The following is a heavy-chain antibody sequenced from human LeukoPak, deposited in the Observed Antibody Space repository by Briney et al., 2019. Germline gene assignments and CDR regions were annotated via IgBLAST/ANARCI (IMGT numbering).Heavy chain of an antibody. CDR2: IYYSGST. CDR3: ATRVLYCSSTSCYNWFDP. D-gene: IGHD2-2*01. Sequence: SETLSLTCTVSGGSISSYYWSWIRQPPGKGLEWIGYIYYSGSTNYNPSLKSRATISVDTSKKQFSLKLSSVTAADTAVYYCATRVLYCSSTSCYNWFDPWGQGTLVTVSS. V-gene: IGHV4-59*01. J-gene: IGHJ5*02. CDR1: GGSISSYY.